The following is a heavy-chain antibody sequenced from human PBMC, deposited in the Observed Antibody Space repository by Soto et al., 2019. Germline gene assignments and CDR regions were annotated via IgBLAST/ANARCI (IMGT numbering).Heavy chain of an antibody. CDR3: ARDSSKKRGYGLDP. V-gene: IGHV1-69*04. CDR2: IIPILGIA. Sequence: SVKVSCKASGCTLSSYTISWVRQAPGQGLEWMGRIIPILGIANYAQKFQGRVTITADKSTSTAYMELSSLRSEDTAVYYCARDSSKKRGYGLDPWGQGTLVTV. D-gene: IGHD5-18*01. J-gene: IGHJ5*02. CDR1: GCTLSSYT.